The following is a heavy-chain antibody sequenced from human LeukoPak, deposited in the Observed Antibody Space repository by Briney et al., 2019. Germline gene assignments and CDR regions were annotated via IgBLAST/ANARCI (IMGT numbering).Heavy chain of an antibody. CDR2: IIPIFGTA. J-gene: IGHJ4*02. Sequence: VKVSCKAPGGTFSSYAISWVRQAPGQGLEWMGGIIPIFGTANYAQKFQGRVTITADESTSTAYMELSSLRSEDTAVYYCARDRDPSQWLVYDYWGQGTLVTVSS. D-gene: IGHD6-19*01. CDR1: GGTFSSYA. CDR3: ARDRDPSQWLVYDY. V-gene: IGHV1-69*01.